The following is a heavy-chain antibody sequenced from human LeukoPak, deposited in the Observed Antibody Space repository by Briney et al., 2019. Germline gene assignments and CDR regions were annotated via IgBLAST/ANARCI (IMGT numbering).Heavy chain of an antibody. CDR1: GFTFSSYG. D-gene: IGHD1-26*01. CDR2: ISSSSSYI. V-gene: IGHV3-21*01. CDR3: ARVPREVSGSYYFDY. Sequence: GGSLRLSCAASGFTFSSYGMHWVRQAPGKGLEWVSSISSSSSYIYYADSVKGRFTISRDNAKNSLYLQMNSLRAEDTAVYYCARVPREVSGSYYFDYWGQGTLVTVSS. J-gene: IGHJ4*02.